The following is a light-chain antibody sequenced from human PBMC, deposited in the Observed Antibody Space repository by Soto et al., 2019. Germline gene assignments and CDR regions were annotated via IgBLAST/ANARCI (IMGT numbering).Light chain of an antibody. Sequence: IQLTQSPSSLSASVGDRVTISCRASQGISSYLAWYQQKPGKAPKLLIYAASTLQSGVPSRFSGGGSGADFTLTISSLQPEDFATYYCQQLNSYPITLGQGTRLDIK. CDR2: AAS. V-gene: IGKV1-9*01. J-gene: IGKJ5*01. CDR1: QGISSY. CDR3: QQLNSYPIT.